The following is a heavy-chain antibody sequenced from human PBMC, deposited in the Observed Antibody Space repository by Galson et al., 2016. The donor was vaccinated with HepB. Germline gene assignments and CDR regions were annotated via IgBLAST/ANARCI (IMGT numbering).Heavy chain of an antibody. V-gene: IGHV4-59*11. Sequence: SETLSLTCTVSGDSISSPYWSWFRQAPGRGLALIGYISFTGNTKYNPSLKSRVTISEDTSKSHFSLKLTSVTAADTAVYYCASNPSYSSGWHYFDSWGQGALVTVSA. J-gene: IGHJ4*02. D-gene: IGHD6-19*01. CDR2: ISFTGNT. CDR1: GDSISSPY. CDR3: ASNPSYSSGWHYFDS.